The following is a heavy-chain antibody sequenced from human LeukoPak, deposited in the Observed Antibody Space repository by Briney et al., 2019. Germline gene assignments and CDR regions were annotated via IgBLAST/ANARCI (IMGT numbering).Heavy chain of an antibody. CDR2: INPSGGST. V-gene: IGHV1-46*01. D-gene: IGHD1-14*01. CDR3: ARDRYARNHGDDDDAFDI. Sequence: ASVKVSCKASGYTFTSYYMHWVRQAPGQGLEWMGIINPSGGSTSYAQKFQGRVTMTRDMSTSTVYMELSSLRSEDTAVYYCARDRYARNHGDDDDAFDIWGQGTMVTVSS. J-gene: IGHJ3*02. CDR1: GYTFTSYY.